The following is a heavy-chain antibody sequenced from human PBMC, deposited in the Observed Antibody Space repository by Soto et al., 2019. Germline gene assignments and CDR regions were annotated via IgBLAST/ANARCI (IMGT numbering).Heavy chain of an antibody. V-gene: IGHV1-18*01. CDR3: ARDRAVAGPELYYYYGMDV. CDR2: MNPNSGNT. D-gene: IGHD6-19*01. Sequence: ASVKVSCKASGYTFSSYGINWVRQATGQGLEWMGWMNPNSGNTNYAQKLQGRVTMTTDTSTSTAYMELRSLRSDDTAVYYCARDRAVAGPELYYYYGMDVWGQGTTVTVSS. J-gene: IGHJ6*02. CDR1: GYTFSSYG.